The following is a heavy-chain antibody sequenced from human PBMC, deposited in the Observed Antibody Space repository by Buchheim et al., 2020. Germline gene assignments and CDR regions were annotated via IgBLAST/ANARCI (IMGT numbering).Heavy chain of an antibody. D-gene: IGHD2-2*01. CDR2: INHSGST. CDR3: ARDPTYCSSTSCYG. Sequence: QVQLQQWGAGLLKPSETLSLTCAVYGGSFSGYYWSWIRQPPGKGLEWIGEINHSGSTNYNPSLKSRVTISVDTSKNKFSLKLSSVTAADTAVYYCARDPTYCSSTSCYGWGQGTL. CDR1: GGSFSGYY. V-gene: IGHV4-34*01. J-gene: IGHJ4*02.